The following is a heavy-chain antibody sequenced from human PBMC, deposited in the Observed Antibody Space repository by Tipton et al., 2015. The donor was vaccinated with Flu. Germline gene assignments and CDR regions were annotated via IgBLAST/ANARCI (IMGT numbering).Heavy chain of an antibody. D-gene: IGHD3-10*01. J-gene: IGHJ6*02. CDR2: ISWDGGST. CDR1: GFTFDDYA. Sequence: SLRLSCAASGFTFDDYAMHWVRQAPGKGLEWVSLISWDGGSTYYVDSVKGRFTISRDNSKNSLYLQMNSLRAEDTALYYCAREASNYYGSGSSGPGMDVWDQGP. CDR3: AREASNYYGSGSSGPGMDV. V-gene: IGHV3-43D*03.